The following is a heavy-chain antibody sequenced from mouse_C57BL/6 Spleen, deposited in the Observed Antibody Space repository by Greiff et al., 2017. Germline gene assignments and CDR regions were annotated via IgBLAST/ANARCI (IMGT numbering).Heavy chain of an antibody. Sequence: EVQLQQSGPELVKPGASVKIPCKASGYTFTDYNMDWVKQSHGKSLEWIGDINPNNGGTIYNQKFKGKATLTVDKSSSTAYMELRSLTSEDTAVYYCRTYYYGSSYWYFDVWGTGTTVTVSS. CDR1: GYTFTDYN. V-gene: IGHV1-18*01. CDR3: RTYYYGSSYWYFDV. CDR2: INPNNGGT. J-gene: IGHJ1*03. D-gene: IGHD1-1*01.